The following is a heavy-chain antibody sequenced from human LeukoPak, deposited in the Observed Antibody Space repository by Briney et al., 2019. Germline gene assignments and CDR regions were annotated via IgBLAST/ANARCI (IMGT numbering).Heavy chain of an antibody. D-gene: IGHD2/OR15-2a*01. J-gene: IGHJ4*02. V-gene: IGHV4-30-2*02. CDR1: GGSISSGGYS. Sequence: PSQTLSLTCAVSGGSISSGGYSWSWIRQPPGKGLEWIGYIYHSGSTYYNPSLKSRVTISVDRSKNQFSLKLNSVTAADTAVYYCARWANSAFDYWGQGTLVTVSS. CDR3: ARWANSAFDY. CDR2: IYHSGST.